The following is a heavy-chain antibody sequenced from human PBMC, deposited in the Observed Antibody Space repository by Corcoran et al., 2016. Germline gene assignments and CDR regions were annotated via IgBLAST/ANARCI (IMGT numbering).Heavy chain of an antibody. CDR3: ARWSHSGYYFDN. CDR1: GDSVSSNSAA. Sequence: QVQLQQSGPGLMKPSQTLSLTCAISGDSVSSNSAAWNWIRQSPSRGLEWLGRTYYRSKWYNEYAVPVKSRITINADTPQNQLSLQLNSVTPEDTAVYYCARWSHSGYYFDNWGQGTLVTVSS. V-gene: IGHV6-1*01. J-gene: IGHJ4*02. D-gene: IGHD3-3*01. CDR2: TYYRSKWYN.